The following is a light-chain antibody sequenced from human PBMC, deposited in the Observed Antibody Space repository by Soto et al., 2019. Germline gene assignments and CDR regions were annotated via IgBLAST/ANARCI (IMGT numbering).Light chain of an antibody. J-gene: IGKJ1*01. CDR3: QQRSNWPRT. CDR2: DAS. Sequence: EIVLTQSPGTLSLSPGERATLSCRASQRISNSYLAWYQQKPGQAPRLLIYDASNRATGIPARFSGSGSGTDFTLTISSLQSEDFAVYYCQQRSNWPRTFGQGTKVDIK. CDR1: QRISNSY. V-gene: IGKV3D-20*02.